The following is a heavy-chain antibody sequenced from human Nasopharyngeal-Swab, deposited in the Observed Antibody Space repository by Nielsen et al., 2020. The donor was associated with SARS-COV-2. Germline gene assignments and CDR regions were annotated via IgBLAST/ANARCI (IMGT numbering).Heavy chain of an antibody. J-gene: IGHJ4*02. CDR3: ARETIVQDLDY. CDR2: INTNTGNP. V-gene: IGHV7-4-1*02. D-gene: IGHD2/OR15-2a*01. Sequence: WVRQAPGQGLEWMGWINTNTGNPTYAQGFTGRFVFSLDTSVSTAYLQISSLKAEDTAVYYCARETIVQDLDYWGQGTLVTVSS.